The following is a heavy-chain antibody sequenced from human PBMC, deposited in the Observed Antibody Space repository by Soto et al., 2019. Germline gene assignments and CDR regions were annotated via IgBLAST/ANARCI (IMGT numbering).Heavy chain of an antibody. CDR2: ITSASDYI. CDR1: GFMFTRST. V-gene: IGHV3-21*01. Sequence: GGSLRHSCVASGFMFTRSTMNWVRQAPGKGLEWVSSITSASDYIFYADSVKGRFTISRDNAKNSLYLQMNSLRAEDTAVYYCARVGTGSSTPLDIWGQGTMVTVSS. J-gene: IGHJ3*02. D-gene: IGHD3-9*01. CDR3: ARVGTGSSTPLDI.